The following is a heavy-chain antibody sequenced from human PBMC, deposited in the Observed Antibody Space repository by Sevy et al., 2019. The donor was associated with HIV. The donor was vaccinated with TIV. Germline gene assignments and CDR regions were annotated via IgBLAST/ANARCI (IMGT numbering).Heavy chain of an antibody. D-gene: IGHD5-12*01. CDR3: ARGTRDGYNHYFDS. CDR1: DGSMSSYY. CDR2: IYYNGNT. Sequence: SETLSLTCTVSDGSMSSYYWSWIRQPPGKGLEWIGYIYYNGNTNYNPSLESRVTMSIHTSMKQFSLKLRSVTAADTAMYYCARGTRDGYNHYFDSWGQGTLVTVSS. V-gene: IGHV4-59*01. J-gene: IGHJ4*02.